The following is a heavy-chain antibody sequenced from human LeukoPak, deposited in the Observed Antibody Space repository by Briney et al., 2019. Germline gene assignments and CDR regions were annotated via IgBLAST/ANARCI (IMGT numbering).Heavy chain of an antibody. J-gene: IGHJ6*02. Sequence: SETLSLTCAVYGGSFSGYYWSWIRQPPGKGLEWIGEINHSGSTNYNPSLKSRVTISVDTSKNQFSLTLSSVTAADTAVYYCARGRIAARRYYGMDVWGQGTTVTVSS. V-gene: IGHV4-34*01. D-gene: IGHD6-6*01. CDR1: GGSFSGYY. CDR2: INHSGST. CDR3: ARGRIAARRYYGMDV.